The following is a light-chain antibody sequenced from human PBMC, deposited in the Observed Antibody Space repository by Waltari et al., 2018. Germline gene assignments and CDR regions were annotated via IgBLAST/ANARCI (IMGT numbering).Light chain of an antibody. CDR3: QSYDSSLSGSV. J-gene: IGLJ7*01. V-gene: IGLV1-40*01. CDR2: GNK. Sequence: QSVLTQPPSVSGAPGQRVTIPCTGSSSNIGAGYDVHWYQRLPGTAPKLLIYGNKNAPSGVPERFSGSNSGNSASLAITRLQAEDEADYYCQSYDSSLSGSVFGGGTQLTVL. CDR1: SSNIGAGYD.